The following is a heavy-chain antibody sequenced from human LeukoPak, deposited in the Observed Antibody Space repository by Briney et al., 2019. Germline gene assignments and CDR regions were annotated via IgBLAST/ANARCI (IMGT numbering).Heavy chain of an antibody. J-gene: IGHJ4*02. Sequence: SETLSLTCAVYGGSFSGYYWSWIRQPPGKGLEWIGEINHSGSTNYNPSLKSRVTISVDTSKNQFSLKLSSVTAADTAVYYCARVGRNVDTATWGQGTLVTVSS. CDR2: INHSGST. D-gene: IGHD5-18*01. CDR3: ARVGRNVDTAT. V-gene: IGHV4-34*01. CDR1: GGSFSGYY.